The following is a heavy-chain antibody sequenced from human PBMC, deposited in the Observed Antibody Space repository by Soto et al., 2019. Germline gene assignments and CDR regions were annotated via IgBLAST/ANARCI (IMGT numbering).Heavy chain of an antibody. V-gene: IGHV1-18*01. Sequence: QVQLVQSGAQVKKPGASVKVSCKASGYTFSSSSISWVRQAPGQGLECMGWISVYNGNTNYAQTLQGRVTMSTDTPPGTAYMELRSLRSDDTAVYYCARNASGGFDSWGQGTLVTVSS. CDR3: ARNASGGFDS. CDR2: ISVYNGNT. J-gene: IGHJ4*02. CDR1: GYTFSSSS. D-gene: IGHD3-16*01.